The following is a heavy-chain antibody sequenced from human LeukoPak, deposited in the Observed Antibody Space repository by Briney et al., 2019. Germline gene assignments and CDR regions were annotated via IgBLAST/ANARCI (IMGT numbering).Heavy chain of an antibody. D-gene: IGHD1-26*01. Sequence: GGSLRLSCAASGFTFSSYAMSWVRQAPGKGLEWVAVISGSGGTTYYADSVKGRFTISRDISRSTLYLEMNSLSAEDTAVYYCARASGPIKKNRFDQWGQGTLVTVSS. CDR2: ISGSGGTT. J-gene: IGHJ4*02. CDR3: ARASGPIKKNRFDQ. V-gene: IGHV3-23*01. CDR1: GFTFSSYA.